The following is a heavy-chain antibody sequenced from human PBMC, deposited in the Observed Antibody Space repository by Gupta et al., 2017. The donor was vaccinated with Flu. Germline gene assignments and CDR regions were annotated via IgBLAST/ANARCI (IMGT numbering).Heavy chain of an antibody. CDR2: ISDDRSKY. Sequence: RWVQQVPGRGLGGATIISDDRSKYYSATLVDGRITSRDNSENTLYLQMNSLRAEDTAVYYCARGGLRYCRSTSCYPAFDIWGQGTMITVSS. D-gene: IGHD2-2*01. CDR3: ARGGLRYCRSTSCYPAFDI. J-gene: IGHJ3*02. V-gene: IGHV3-30-3*01.